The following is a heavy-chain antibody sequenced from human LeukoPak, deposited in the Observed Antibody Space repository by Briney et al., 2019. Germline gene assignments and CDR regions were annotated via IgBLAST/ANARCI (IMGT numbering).Heavy chain of an antibody. D-gene: IGHD2-2*01. CDR1: GGTFSSYA. V-gene: IGHV1-69*04. J-gene: IGHJ4*02. CDR3: ARDSSYTAAPDY. CDR2: IIPILGIA. Sequence: ASVKVSCKASGGTFSSYAISWVRQAPGQGLEWMGRIIPILGIANYAQKFQGRVTITADKSTSTAYMELSSLRSEDTAVYYCARDSSYTAAPDYWGQGTLVTVSS.